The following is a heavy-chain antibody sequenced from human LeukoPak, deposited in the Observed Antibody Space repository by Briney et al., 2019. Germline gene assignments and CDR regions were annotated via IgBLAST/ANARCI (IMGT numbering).Heavy chain of an antibody. V-gene: IGHV1-2*02. Sequence: ASVKVSCKASGYTFTGCYMHWVRQAPGQGLEWMGWINPNSGGTNYAQKFQGRVTMTRDTSISTAYMELSRLRSDDTAVYYCARGAATVYDLGDYWGQGTLVTVSS. D-gene: IGHD4-11*01. J-gene: IGHJ4*02. CDR2: INPNSGGT. CDR1: GYTFTGCY. CDR3: ARGAATVYDLGDY.